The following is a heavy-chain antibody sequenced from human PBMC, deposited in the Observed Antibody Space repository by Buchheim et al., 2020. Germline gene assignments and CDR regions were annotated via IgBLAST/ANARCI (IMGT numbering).Heavy chain of an antibody. CDR1: GFTFSSYA. J-gene: IGHJ4*02. V-gene: IGHV3-30*04. D-gene: IGHD5-18*01. CDR3: ARDISTAMALGDFDY. Sequence: QVQLVESGGGVVQPGRSLRLSRAASGFTFSSYAMHWVRQAPGKGLEWVAVISYDGSNKYYADSVKGRFTISRDNSKHTLYLQMNSLRAEDTAVYYCARDISTAMALGDFDYWGQGTL. CDR2: ISYDGSNK.